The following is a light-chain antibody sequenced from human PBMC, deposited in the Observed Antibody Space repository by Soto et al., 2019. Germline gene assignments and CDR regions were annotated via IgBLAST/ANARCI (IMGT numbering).Light chain of an antibody. CDR2: AAS. CDR3: QHYGSSPRCT. J-gene: IGKJ1*01. CDR1: QSVSNNY. V-gene: IGKV3-20*01. Sequence: EVVLTQSPGTLSLSPGERATLSCRASQSVSNNYLAWYQQKPGQAPRLLLYAASSRATGIPDSLSGSGSGTDFTLTISRLEPKDFAVYYYQHYGSSPRCTFGHGTKVEIK.